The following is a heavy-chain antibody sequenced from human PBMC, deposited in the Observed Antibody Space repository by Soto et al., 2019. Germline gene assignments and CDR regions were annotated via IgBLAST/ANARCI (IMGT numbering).Heavy chain of an antibody. CDR1: GFTFDDYA. CDR2: ISWNSGSI. J-gene: IGHJ6*02. Sequence: EVQLVESGGGLVQPGRSLRLSCAASGFTFDDYAMHWVRQAPGKGLEWVSGISWNSGSIGYADSVKGRFTISRDNAKNSLYLQMNSLRAEDTALYYCAKDSSLGYCSSTSCYGFGGMDVWGQGTTVTVSS. V-gene: IGHV3-9*01. CDR3: AKDSSLGYCSSTSCYGFGGMDV. D-gene: IGHD2-2*01.